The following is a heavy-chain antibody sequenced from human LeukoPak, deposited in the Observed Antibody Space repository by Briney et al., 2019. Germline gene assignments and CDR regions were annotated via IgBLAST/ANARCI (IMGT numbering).Heavy chain of an antibody. D-gene: IGHD6-13*01. CDR2: I. J-gene: IGHJ5*02. CDR1: GFTFSSYG. Sequence: GGSLRLSCAASGFTFSSYGMHWVRQAPGKGLEWVAFIRFTISRDNSKNTLYLQMNSLRAEDTAVYYCAKGPRSSWSLNWFDPWGQGTLVTVSS. CDR3: AKGPRSSWSLNWFDP. V-gene: IGHV3-30*02.